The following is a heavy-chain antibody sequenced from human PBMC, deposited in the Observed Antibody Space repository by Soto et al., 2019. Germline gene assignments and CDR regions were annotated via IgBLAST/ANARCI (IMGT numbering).Heavy chain of an antibody. D-gene: IGHD3-3*01. CDR3: AKADDFWSGYHIYYYYGMDV. Sequence: PGGSLRLSCAASGFTFSSYGMHWVRQAPGKGLEWVAVIWYDGSNKYYADSVKGRFTISRDNSKNTLYLQMSSLRAEDTAVYYCAKADDFWSGYHIYYYYGMDVWGQGTTVTVSS. V-gene: IGHV3-33*06. CDR1: GFTFSSYG. CDR2: IWYDGSNK. J-gene: IGHJ6*02.